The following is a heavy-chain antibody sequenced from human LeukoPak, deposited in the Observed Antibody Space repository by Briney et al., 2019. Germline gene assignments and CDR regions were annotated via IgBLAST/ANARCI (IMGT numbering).Heavy chain of an antibody. J-gene: IGHJ4*02. CDR2: IRHDGSNK. V-gene: IGHV3-30*02. Sequence: GGSLRLSCAASGFTFSSYGMHWVRQAPGKGLEWVAFIRHDGSNKYYADSVKGRFTISRDNSKNTLYLQMNSLRAEDTAVYYCAKGYSSRDFDYWGQGTLVTVSS. CDR1: GFTFSSYG. D-gene: IGHD6-13*01. CDR3: AKGYSSRDFDY.